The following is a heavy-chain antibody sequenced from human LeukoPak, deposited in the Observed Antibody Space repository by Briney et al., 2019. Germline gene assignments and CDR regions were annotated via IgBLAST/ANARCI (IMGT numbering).Heavy chain of an antibody. J-gene: IGHJ3*02. V-gene: IGHV1-2*02. CDR3: ARAPSAAADAFDI. Sequence: GASVKVSCKASGYTFTGYYMHWVRQAPGQGLEWMGWINPNCGGTNYAQKFQGRVTMTRDTSISTAYMELSRLRSDDTAVYYCARAPSAAADAFDIWGQGTMVTVSS. CDR1: GYTFTGYY. CDR2: INPNCGGT. D-gene: IGHD6-13*01.